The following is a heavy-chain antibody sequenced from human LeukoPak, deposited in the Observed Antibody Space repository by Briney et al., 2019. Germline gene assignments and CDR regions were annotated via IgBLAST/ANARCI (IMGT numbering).Heavy chain of an antibody. CDR3: ARSRQPSYYYYYYYMDV. CDR2: IYYSGST. CDR1: GDSISSYY. J-gene: IGHJ6*03. Sequence: KPSETLSLTCTVSGDSISSYYWSWIRQPPGKGLEWIGYIYYSGSTNNNPSLKSRVTISVDTSKNQFSLKLSSVTAADTAVYYCARSRQPSYYYYYYYMDVWGKGTTVTVSS. D-gene: IGHD6-13*01. V-gene: IGHV4-59*01.